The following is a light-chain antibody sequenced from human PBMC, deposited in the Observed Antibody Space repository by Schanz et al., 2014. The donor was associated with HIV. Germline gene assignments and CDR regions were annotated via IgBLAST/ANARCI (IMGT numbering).Light chain of an antibody. CDR3: QSYDNRLSGWV. J-gene: IGLJ3*02. Sequence: QSVLTQPPSVSGAPGQRVTISCTGSNSNIGAGYGGYDVHWYHQLPGTAPKLLIYGNNNRPSGVPDRFSGSKSGTSASLAITGLQAEDAADYYCQSYDNRLSGWVFGGGTKLTVL. CDR2: GNN. CDR1: NSNIGAGYGGYD. V-gene: IGLV1-40*01.